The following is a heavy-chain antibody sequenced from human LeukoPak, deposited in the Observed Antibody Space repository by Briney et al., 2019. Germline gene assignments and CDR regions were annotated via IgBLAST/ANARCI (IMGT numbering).Heavy chain of an antibody. D-gene: IGHD4-17*01. CDR3: ARERAHDYGDSYGMDV. V-gene: IGHV4-4*02. CDR2: IYHSGST. CDR1: GGSISSSNW. J-gene: IGHJ6*02. Sequence: SGTLSLTCAVSGGSISSSNWWSWVRQPPGKGLEWIGEIYHSGSTNYNPSLKSRVTISVDKSKNQFSLKLSSVTAADTAVYYCARERAHDYGDSYGMDVWGQGTTVTVSS.